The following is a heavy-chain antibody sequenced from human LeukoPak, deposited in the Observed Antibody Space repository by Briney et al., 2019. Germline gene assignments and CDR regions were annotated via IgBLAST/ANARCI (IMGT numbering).Heavy chain of an antibody. CDR1: GFTFSSYM. D-gene: IGHD7-27*01. CDR2: IRSSGSST. CDR3: ARGLTGTPDY. Sequence: GGSLRLSCAASGFTFSSYMMNWVRQAPGKGLEWVSSIRSSGSSTYYADSVKARFTISRDNAANSLYLQMNSLRAEDTAVYYCARGLTGTPDYWGQGTLVTVSS. J-gene: IGHJ4*02. V-gene: IGHV3-21*01.